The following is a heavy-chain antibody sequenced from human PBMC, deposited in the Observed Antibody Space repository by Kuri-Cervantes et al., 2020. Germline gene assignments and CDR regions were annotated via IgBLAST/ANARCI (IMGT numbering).Heavy chain of an antibody. CDR2: INHSGST. V-gene: IGHV4-34*01. Sequence: SETLSLTCAVYGGSFSGYYWSWIRQPPGKGLEWIGEINHSGSTNYNPSLKSRVTISVDTSKNQFSLKLSSVTAADTAVYYCARDSYSYGSNYYYYYGMDVWGQGTTVTVSS. D-gene: IGHD5-18*01. J-gene: IGHJ6*02. CDR1: GGSFSGYY. CDR3: ARDSYSYGSNYYYYYGMDV.